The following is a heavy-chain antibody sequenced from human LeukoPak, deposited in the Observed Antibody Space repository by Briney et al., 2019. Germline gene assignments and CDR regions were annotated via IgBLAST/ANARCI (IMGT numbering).Heavy chain of an antibody. J-gene: IGHJ4*02. CDR1: GFTFSSYS. CDR3: ARGADIVVVPAAIGARKFDY. D-gene: IGHD2-2*01. CDR2: ISSSSSSTI. V-gene: IGHV3-48*01. Sequence: GGSLRLSCAASGFTFSSYSMNLVRQAPGKGLEWVSYISSSSSSTIYYADSVKGRFTISRDNAKNSLYLQMNSLRAEDTAVYYCARGADIVVVPAAIGARKFDYWGQGTLVTVSS.